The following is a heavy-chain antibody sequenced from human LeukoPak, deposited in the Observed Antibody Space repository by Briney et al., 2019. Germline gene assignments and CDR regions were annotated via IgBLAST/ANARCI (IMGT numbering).Heavy chain of an antibody. Sequence: GGSLRLSCAASGFTFSSYGMHWVRQAPGKGLEWVAFIRYDGSNKYYADSVKGRFTISRDNSKNTLYLQMNSLRAEDTAVYYCAKGVDSSGYYFQHWGQGTLVTVSS. CDR3: AKGVDSSGYYFQH. D-gene: IGHD3-22*01. J-gene: IGHJ1*01. CDR2: IRYDGSNK. V-gene: IGHV3-30*02. CDR1: GFTFSSYG.